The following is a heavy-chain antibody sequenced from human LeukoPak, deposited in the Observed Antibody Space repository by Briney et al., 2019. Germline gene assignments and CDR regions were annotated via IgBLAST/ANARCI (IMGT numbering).Heavy chain of an antibody. V-gene: IGHV4-38-2*02. Sequence: LETLSLTCTVSGYSISSGYYWGWIRQPPGKGLEWIGSIYHSGSTYYNPSLKSRVTISVDTSKNQFSLKLSSVTAADTAVYYCARGWITFGGVITNWGQGTLVTVSS. CDR3: ARGWITFGGVITN. J-gene: IGHJ4*02. CDR1: GYSISSGYY. D-gene: IGHD3-16*02. CDR2: IYHSGST.